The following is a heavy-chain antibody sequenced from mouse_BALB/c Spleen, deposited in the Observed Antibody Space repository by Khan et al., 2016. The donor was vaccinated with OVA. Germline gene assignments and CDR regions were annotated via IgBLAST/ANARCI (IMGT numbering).Heavy chain of an antibody. D-gene: IGHD4-1*01. CDR2: MSSGGDYT. J-gene: IGHJ3*01. V-gene: IGHV5-6*01. Sequence: EVELVESGGDLVKPGGSLKLSCAASGFTFSSYSMSWVRQIPDKRLEWVATMSSGGDYTYYPDSVKGRFTFSRDNAKNTPYLQMSSLKSEDTAMYYCASHLTGSFAYWGQGTLVTVSA. CDR3: ASHLTGSFAY. CDR1: GFTFSSYS.